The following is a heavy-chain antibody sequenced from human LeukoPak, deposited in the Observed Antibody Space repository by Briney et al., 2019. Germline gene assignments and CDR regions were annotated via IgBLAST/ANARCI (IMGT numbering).Heavy chain of an antibody. CDR1: GGSINSDY. V-gene: IGHV4-59*01. CDR2: MYYTGST. CDR3: ARVSVVYGMDV. J-gene: IGHJ6*02. Sequence: SETLSLTCSVSGGSINSDYWAWIRQPPGKGLEWIGYMYYTGSTNYNPSLESRVTISLATSKNHFSLKLNSVTAADTAVYYCARVSVVYGMDVWGRGTTVTVSS.